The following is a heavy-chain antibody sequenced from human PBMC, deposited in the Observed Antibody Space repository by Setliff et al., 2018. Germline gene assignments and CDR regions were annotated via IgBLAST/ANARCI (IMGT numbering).Heavy chain of an antibody. CDR1: GGSFSGYY. Sequence: PSETLSLTCAVYGGSFSGYYWSWIRQPPGKGLEWIGEINHSGSTNYNPSLKRRVTISVDTSKNQFSLNLRSVTAADTAVYYCASLPYITYAWGYFQHWGQGTLVTVSS. V-gene: IGHV4-34*01. D-gene: IGHD4-4*01. CDR2: INHSGST. J-gene: IGHJ1*01. CDR3: ASLPYITYAWGYFQH.